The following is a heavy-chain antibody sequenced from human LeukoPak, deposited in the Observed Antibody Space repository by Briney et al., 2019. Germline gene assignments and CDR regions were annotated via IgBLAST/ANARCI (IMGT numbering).Heavy chain of an antibody. J-gene: IGHJ5*02. Sequence: ASVKVSCKASGYTFTSYDINWVRQATGQGLEWMGSMNPNSGNTGYAQKFQGRVTMTRNTSISTAYMELSSLRSEDTAVYYCARGRWYFDWLSRYNWFDPWGQGTLVTVSS. D-gene: IGHD3-9*01. V-gene: IGHV1-8*01. CDR1: GYTFTSYD. CDR2: MNPNSGNT. CDR3: ARGRWYFDWLSRYNWFDP.